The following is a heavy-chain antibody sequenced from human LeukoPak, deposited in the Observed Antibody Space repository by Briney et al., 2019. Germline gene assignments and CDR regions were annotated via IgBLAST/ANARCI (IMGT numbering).Heavy chain of an antibody. V-gene: IGHV3-53*01. CDR1: GLTVSSHY. J-gene: IGHJ4*02. D-gene: IGHD5-18*01. CDR3: AKDSYSYGYEGPFDY. CDR2: IYNDGSA. Sequence: GGSLRLSCAASGLTVSSHYMSWVRQAPGKGLDWVSVIYNDGSAYYADSVKGRFTISRDNSKNTLYLEMKTLKAEDTAVYYCAKDSYSYGYEGPFDYWGQGTLVTVSS.